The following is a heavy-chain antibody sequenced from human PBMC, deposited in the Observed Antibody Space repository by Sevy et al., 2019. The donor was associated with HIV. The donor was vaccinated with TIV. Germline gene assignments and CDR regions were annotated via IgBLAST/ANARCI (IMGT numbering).Heavy chain of an antibody. V-gene: IGHV3-30*18. D-gene: IGHD3-22*01. CDR1: GFTFNFYG. CDR3: VKAPNDYDNSGWAGLEV. CDR2: ISYDGNLK. J-gene: IGHJ6*02. Sequence: GGSLRLSCAASGFTFNFYGMHWVRQAPGKGLEWVALISYDGNLKYYADSAKGRFTISRDNSKNTLYLQMTSLRPEDTAVDYCVKAPNDYDNSGWAGLEVWGQGTTFTVSS.